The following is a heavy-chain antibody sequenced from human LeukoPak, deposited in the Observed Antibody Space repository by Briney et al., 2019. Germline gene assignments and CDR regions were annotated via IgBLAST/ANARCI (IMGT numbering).Heavy chain of an antibody. CDR1: GGSISGYY. CDR2: IYYSGST. J-gene: IGHJ6*03. V-gene: IGHV4-59*01. D-gene: IGHD2-8*02. Sequence: SETLSLTCTVSGGSISGYYWSWIRQPPGKGLEWIGYIYYSGSTNYNPSLKSRVTISVDTSKNQFSLKLSSVTAADTAVYHCARSADPMVVYAINYYYYMDVWGEGTTVTVSS. CDR3: ARSADPMVVYAINYYYYMDV.